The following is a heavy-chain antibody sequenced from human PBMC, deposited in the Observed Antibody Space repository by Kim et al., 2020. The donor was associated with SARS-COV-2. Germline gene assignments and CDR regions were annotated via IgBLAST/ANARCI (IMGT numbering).Heavy chain of an antibody. CDR2: ISSSSSYI. J-gene: IGHJ4*02. Sequence: GGSLRLSCAASGFTFSSYSMNWVRQAPGKGLEWVSSISSSSSYIYYADSVKGRFTISRDDAKNSVYLQMNSLRAEDTAVYYCASEYYYDNSGYYRFENYWGQGTLVTGSS. V-gene: IGHV3-21*01. D-gene: IGHD3-22*01. CDR3: ASEYYYDNSGYYRFENY. CDR1: GFTFSSYS.